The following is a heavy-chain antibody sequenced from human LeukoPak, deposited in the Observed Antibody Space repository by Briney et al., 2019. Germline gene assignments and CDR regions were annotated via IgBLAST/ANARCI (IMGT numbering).Heavy chain of an antibody. CDR1: GASVSSSSFY. Sequence: PSETLSLTCTVSGASVSSSSFYWSWIRQSPGKGLEWIGYIHNTGNPTYNPSPESRVSIPVDPSKNQFSLRLYSVTAADTAVYYCARSHCSGGTCYFSAFDNWGQGTLVTVSS. D-gene: IGHD2-15*01. CDR3: ARSHCSGGTCYFSAFDN. V-gene: IGHV4-61*01. CDR2: IHNTGNP. J-gene: IGHJ3*02.